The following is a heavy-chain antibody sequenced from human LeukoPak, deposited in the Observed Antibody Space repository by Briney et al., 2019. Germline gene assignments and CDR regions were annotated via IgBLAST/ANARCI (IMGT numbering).Heavy chain of an antibody. D-gene: IGHD4-23*01. V-gene: IGHV4-30-4*01. Sequence: PSETLSLICTVSGGSISSGDYYWSWIRQPPGKGLEWIGYIYYSGSTYYNPSLKSRVTISVDTSKNQFSLKLSSVTAADTAVYYCARDKHDYGGNHNWFDPWGQGTLVTVSS. CDR2: IYYSGST. J-gene: IGHJ5*02. CDR1: GGSISSGDYY. CDR3: ARDKHDYGGNHNWFDP.